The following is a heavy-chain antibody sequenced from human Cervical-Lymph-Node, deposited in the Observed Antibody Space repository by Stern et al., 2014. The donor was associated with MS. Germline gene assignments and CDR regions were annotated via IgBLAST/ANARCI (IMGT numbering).Heavy chain of an antibody. Sequence: QVQLQESGPGLVQPSQTLSLTCTVSGASIGSGGSFWTWIRQHPGKGLEGIGYIYYSGSTYYNPALKSRVTMSVDTSTNHFTLKLSSVTAADTAVYYCARQMGSGYDPTFDYWGQGALVTVSS. V-gene: IGHV4-31*02. CDR1: GASIGSGGSF. J-gene: IGHJ4*02. D-gene: IGHD5-12*01. CDR3: ARQMGSGYDPTFDY. CDR2: IYYSGST.